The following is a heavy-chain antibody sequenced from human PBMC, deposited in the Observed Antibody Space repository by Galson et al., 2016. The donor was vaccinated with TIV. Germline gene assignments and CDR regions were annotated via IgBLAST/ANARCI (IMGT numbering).Heavy chain of an antibody. J-gene: IGHJ3*02. D-gene: IGHD3-22*01. CDR3: AREMSFYDSTAYYPFDI. V-gene: IGHV1-69*06. CDR2: INPIFHTA. Sequence: SVKVSCKASGDTFSNYAISWVRQAPGQGPEWMGRINPIFHTATYAQKLQARVTIMADKSTNTIYMELNSMRSEDTAVYYCAREMSFYDSTAYYPFDIWGQGTQVTVSS. CDR1: GDTFSNYA.